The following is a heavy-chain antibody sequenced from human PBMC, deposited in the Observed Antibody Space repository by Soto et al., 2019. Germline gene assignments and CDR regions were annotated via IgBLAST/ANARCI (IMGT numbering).Heavy chain of an antibody. CDR2: ISAYNGNT. Sequence: APVKPSSKAPGYTITSYTITSLQHAPAQGLEWMGWISAYNGNTNYAQKLQGRVTMTTDTSTSTAYMEVSSLRSDDTAVYYCAREGFCSSTSCYDYYCYCMGVWGNGTTVTVAS. CDR3: AREGFCSSTSCYDYYCYCMGV. CDR1: GYTITSYT. V-gene: IGHV1-18*04. D-gene: IGHD2-2*01. J-gene: IGHJ6*03.